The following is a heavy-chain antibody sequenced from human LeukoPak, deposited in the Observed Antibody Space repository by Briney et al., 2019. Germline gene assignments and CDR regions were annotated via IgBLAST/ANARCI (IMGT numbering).Heavy chain of an antibody. D-gene: IGHD6-19*01. CDR2: LSYSGSA. Sequence: SETLSLTCTVSGGSISSISYYWGWIRQPPGKGLQWIGSLSYSGSAYYNPSLKSRVTISVDTSKNQFSLKLSSVTAADTAVYYCARKKYSSGWYICDYWGQGTLVTVSS. CDR3: ARKKYSSGWYICDY. J-gene: IGHJ4*02. V-gene: IGHV4-39*01. CDR1: GGSISSISYY.